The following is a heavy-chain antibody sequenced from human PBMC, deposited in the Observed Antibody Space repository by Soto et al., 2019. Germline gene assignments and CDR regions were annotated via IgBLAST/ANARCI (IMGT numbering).Heavy chain of an antibody. J-gene: IGHJ4*02. CDR2: INDSGTT. CDR1: GGSLSGYN. V-gene: IGHV4-34*01. Sequence: SETLSLTCDVYGGSLSGYNWTWIRQPPGKGLEWIGEINDSGTTNYNASLKSRVTISVDTSKKQFSLNLNSVTAADTAVYYCAGGPPMYGGVTRPLDYWGQGALVTVSS. D-gene: IGHD3-16*01. CDR3: AGGPPMYGGVTRPLDY.